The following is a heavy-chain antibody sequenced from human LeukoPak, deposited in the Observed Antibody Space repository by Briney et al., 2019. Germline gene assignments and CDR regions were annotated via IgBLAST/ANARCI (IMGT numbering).Heavy chain of an antibody. D-gene: IGHD5-18*01. V-gene: IGHV3-23*01. J-gene: IGHJ4*02. CDR1: GLTFSSYA. CDR3: AARIQLWLRDY. Sequence: GGSLRLSCAASGLTFSSYAMSWVRHAPGKGLEWVSGISGSGGSTYYADSVKGRFTISRDNSKNTLYLQMNSLRAEDTAEYYCAARIQLWLRDYWGQGTLVTVSS. CDR2: ISGSGGST.